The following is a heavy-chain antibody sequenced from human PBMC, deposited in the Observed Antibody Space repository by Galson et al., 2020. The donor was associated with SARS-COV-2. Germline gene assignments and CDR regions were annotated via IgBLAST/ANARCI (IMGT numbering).Heavy chain of an antibody. V-gene: IGHV4-61*02. CDR1: GGSISSGSYY. J-gene: IGHJ6*02. Sequence: ETSETLSLTCTVSGGSISSGSYYWSWIRQPAGKGLEWIGRIYTSGSTNYNPSLKSRVTISVDTSKNQFSLKLSSVTAADTAVYYCASSRFGFPYYYYGMDVWGQGTTVTVSS. CDR2: IYTSGST. CDR3: ASSRFGFPYYYYGMDV. D-gene: IGHD3-10*01.